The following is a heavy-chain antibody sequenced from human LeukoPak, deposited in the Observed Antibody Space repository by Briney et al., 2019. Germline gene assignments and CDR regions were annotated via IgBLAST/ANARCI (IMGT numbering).Heavy chain of an antibody. CDR1: GFTFSDYY. CDR2: ISSSGSTI. J-gene: IGHJ4*02. Sequence: GGSLRLSCAASGFTFSDYYMSWIRQAPGKGLEWVSYISSSGSTIYYADSVKGRFTISRDNAKNSLYLQMNSLRAEDTAVYYCARYYYDSSGIDPAYYFDYWGQGTLVTVSS. V-gene: IGHV3-11*04. CDR3: ARYYYDSSGIDPAYYFDY. D-gene: IGHD3-22*01.